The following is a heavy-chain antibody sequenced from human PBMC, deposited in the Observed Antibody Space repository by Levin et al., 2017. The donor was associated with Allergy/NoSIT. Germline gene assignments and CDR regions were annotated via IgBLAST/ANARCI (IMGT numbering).Heavy chain of an antibody. CDR3: ARETPTNYYDSSGPYGI. CDR2: ISSSSSYI. Sequence: GGSLRLSCAASGFTFSSYSMNWVRQAPGKGLEWVSSISSSSSYIYYADSVKGRFTISRDNAKNSLYLQMNSLRAEDTAVYYCARETPTNYYDSSGPYGIWGQGTMVTVSS. V-gene: IGHV3-21*01. J-gene: IGHJ3*02. CDR1: GFTFSSYS. D-gene: IGHD3-22*01.